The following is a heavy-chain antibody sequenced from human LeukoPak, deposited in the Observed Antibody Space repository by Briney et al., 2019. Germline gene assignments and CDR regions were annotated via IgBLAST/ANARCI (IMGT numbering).Heavy chain of an antibody. CDR2: ISGSGGST. CDR3: AKGQRPIVVVVAATPESFDY. Sequence: GGSLRLSCAASGFTFSSYAVSWVRQAPGKGLEWVSAISGSGGSTYYADSVKGRFTISRDNSKNTLYLQMNSLRAEDTAVYYCAKGQRPIVVVVAATPESFDYWDQGTLVTVSS. D-gene: IGHD2-15*01. J-gene: IGHJ4*02. CDR1: GFTFSSYA. V-gene: IGHV3-23*01.